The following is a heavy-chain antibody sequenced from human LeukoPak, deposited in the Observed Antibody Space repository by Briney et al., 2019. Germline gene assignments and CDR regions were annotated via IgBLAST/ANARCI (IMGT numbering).Heavy chain of an antibody. CDR2: IHFSGGT. Sequence: PSETLSLTCTFSGGSFSSGTFYWAWIRQPPGKGLEWIGSIHFSGGTYYNPSLKSRVTISVDTSKNQFSLKLSSVTAADTAVYYCARAPTYYYGSGSYGPYYYYMDVWGKGTTVTVSS. V-gene: IGHV4-39*07. J-gene: IGHJ6*03. CDR1: GGSFSSGTFY. D-gene: IGHD3-10*01. CDR3: ARAPTYYYGSGSYGPYYYYMDV.